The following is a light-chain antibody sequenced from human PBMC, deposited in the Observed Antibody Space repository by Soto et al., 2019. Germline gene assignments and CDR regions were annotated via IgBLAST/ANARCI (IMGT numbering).Light chain of an antibody. J-gene: IGKJ4*01. CDR3: QQYNRWPLT. CDR1: QSIYEN. V-gene: IGKV3-15*01. CDR2: DTS. Sequence: EIVMTQSPATLSVSPGERVTLFCRASQSIYENLAWYQQKPGQTPRLVIYDTSTMPTGTPGSFSGSGSGTEFTLTISSLQSEDFAVYYCQQYNRWPLTFGGGTKVEIK.